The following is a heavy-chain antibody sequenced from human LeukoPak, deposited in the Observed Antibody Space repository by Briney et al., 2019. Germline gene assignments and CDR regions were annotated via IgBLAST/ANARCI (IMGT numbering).Heavy chain of an antibody. Sequence: SVKVSCKASGGTFSSYAISWVRQAPGQGLEWMGGIIPIFGTAKYAQKFQGRVTITADESTSTAYMELSSPRSEDTAVYYCARDSSDFRNLIPHWGQGTLVTVSS. V-gene: IGHV1-69*13. D-gene: IGHD1-14*01. CDR3: ARDSSDFRNLIPH. CDR1: GGTFSSYA. CDR2: IIPIFGTA. J-gene: IGHJ1*01.